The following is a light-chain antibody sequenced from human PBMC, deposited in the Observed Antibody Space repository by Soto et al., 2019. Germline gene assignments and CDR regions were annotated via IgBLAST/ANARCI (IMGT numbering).Light chain of an antibody. J-gene: IGLJ3*02. CDR1: SSNIGNNA. CDR3: ATWDDSLNGHV. CDR2: YDD. V-gene: IGLV1-36*01. Sequence: QSVLTQPPSVSEAPRQRVTISCYGSSSNIGNNAVSWYQQLPGEAPKLLIYYDDLLPSGVSDRFSGSRSGTSASLAISGLQSEDEADYYCATWDDSLNGHVFGGGTKLTVL.